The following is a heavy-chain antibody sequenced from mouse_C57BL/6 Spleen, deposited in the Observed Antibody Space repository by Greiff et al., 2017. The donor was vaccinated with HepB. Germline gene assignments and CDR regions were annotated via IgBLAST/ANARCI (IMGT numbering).Heavy chain of an antibody. Sequence: VQLQQSGAELVRPGASVKLSCKASGYTFTDYYINWVKQRPGQGLEWIARIYPGSGNTYYNEKFKGKATLTAEKSSSTAYMQLSSLTSEDSAVYFCAREEIYYDYLAYWGQGTLVTVSA. V-gene: IGHV1-76*01. J-gene: IGHJ3*01. CDR1: GYTFTDYY. CDR2: IYPGSGNT. D-gene: IGHD2-4*01. CDR3: AREEIYYDYLAY.